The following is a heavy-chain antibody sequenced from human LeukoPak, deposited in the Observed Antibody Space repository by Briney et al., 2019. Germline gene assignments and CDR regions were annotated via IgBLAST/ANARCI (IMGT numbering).Heavy chain of an antibody. Sequence: GSLRLSCAASGFTFSDYYMSWIRQAPGKGLEWVSYISSSGSTIYYADSVKGRFNISRDNAKNSLYLQMNSLRAEDTAVYYCARGTITIFGVPDAFDIWGQGTMVTVSS. D-gene: IGHD3-3*01. V-gene: IGHV3-11*04. J-gene: IGHJ3*02. CDR3: ARGTITIFGVPDAFDI. CDR2: ISSSGSTI. CDR1: GFTFSDYY.